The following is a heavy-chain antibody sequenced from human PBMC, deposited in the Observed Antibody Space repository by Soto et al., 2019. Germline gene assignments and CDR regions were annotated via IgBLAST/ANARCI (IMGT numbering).Heavy chain of an antibody. CDR3: ARDRGSKLELDY. Sequence: SETLSLTCTVSGGSISSGGYYWRWIRQHPGKGLEWIGYIYYSGSTYYNPSLKSRVTISVDTSKNQFSLKLSSVTAADTAVYYCARDRGSKLELDYWGQGTLVTVSS. CDR1: GGSISSGGYY. D-gene: IGHD1-1*01. V-gene: IGHV4-31*03. J-gene: IGHJ4*02. CDR2: IYYSGST.